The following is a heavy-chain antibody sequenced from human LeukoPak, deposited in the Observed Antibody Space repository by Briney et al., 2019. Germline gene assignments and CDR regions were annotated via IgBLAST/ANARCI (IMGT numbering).Heavy chain of an antibody. Sequence: PGGSLRLSCAASGFTISNYAMSWVRQAPGKGLEWVSVISSSGGSTYYADSVKGRFTISRDNSKNTLYLQMNSLRAEDTAVYYCAKDESSGYYYFDYWGQGTLVTVSS. CDR2: ISSSGGST. CDR3: AKDESSGYYYFDY. V-gene: IGHV3-23*01. CDR1: GFTISNYA. J-gene: IGHJ4*02. D-gene: IGHD3-22*01.